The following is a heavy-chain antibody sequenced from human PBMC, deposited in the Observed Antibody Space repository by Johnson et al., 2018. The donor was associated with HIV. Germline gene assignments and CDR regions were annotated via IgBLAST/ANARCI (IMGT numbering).Heavy chain of an antibody. V-gene: IGHV3-53*01. CDR2: ISSLGST. CDR1: GFTVSTNY. Sequence: VQLVESGGGFLQPGGSLRLSCAASGFTVSTNYMSWVRQAPGKGLEWVSVISSLGSTYYADSVKGRFTISRDNSKNTLYLQMNSLRAEDTAVYYCVRDKWTPGASDVWGQGTMVTVSS. J-gene: IGHJ3*01. D-gene: IGHD1-26*01. CDR3: VRDKWTPGASDV.